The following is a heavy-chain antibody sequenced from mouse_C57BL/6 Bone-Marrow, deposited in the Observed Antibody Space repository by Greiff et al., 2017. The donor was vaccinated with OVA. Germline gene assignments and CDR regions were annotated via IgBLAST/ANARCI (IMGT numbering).Heavy chain of an antibody. J-gene: IGHJ1*03. CDR2: IYPRSGNT. V-gene: IGHV1-81*01. D-gene: IGHD3-1*01. CDR1: GYTFTSYG. CDR3: ARSGHWYFDV. Sequence: QVQLKESGAELARPGASVKLSCKASGYTFTSYGISWVKQRTGQGLEWIGEIYPRSGNTYYNEKFKDKATLTADKSSSTAYMELRSLTSEDSAVYFCARSGHWYFDVWGTGTTVTVSS.